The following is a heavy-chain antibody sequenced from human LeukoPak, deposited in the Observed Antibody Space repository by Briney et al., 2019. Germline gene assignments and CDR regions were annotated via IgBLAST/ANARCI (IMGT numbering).Heavy chain of an antibody. CDR3: ARDPGHSSRYFDL. V-gene: IGHV7-4-1*02. J-gene: IGHJ2*01. Sequence: ASVKVSCKASGYTFISYGISWVRQAPGQGLEWMGWINTNSGTPTYAQGFTGRFVFSLDTSVSTAYLQISSLKAEDTAVYYCARDPGHSSRYFDLWGRGTLVTVSS. D-gene: IGHD6-6*01. CDR2: INTNSGTP. CDR1: GYTFISYG.